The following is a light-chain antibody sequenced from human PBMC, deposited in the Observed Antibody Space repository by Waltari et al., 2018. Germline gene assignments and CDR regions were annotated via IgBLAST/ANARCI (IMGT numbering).Light chain of an antibody. Sequence: DIVMTQSPDSLAVSLCERATINCKSSQSVLYSSNNKNYLAWYQQKPGQPPRLLIYWASTRESGVPDRFSGSGSGTDFTLTISSLQAEDVALYYCQQYDSTPQAFGQGTKVEI. CDR3: QQYDSTPQA. V-gene: IGKV4-1*01. CDR1: QSVLYSSNNKNY. J-gene: IGKJ1*01. CDR2: WAS.